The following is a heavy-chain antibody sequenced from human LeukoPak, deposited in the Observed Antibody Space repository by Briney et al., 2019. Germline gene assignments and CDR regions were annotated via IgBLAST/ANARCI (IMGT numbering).Heavy chain of an antibody. CDR2: IRSKAYGGPT. CDR3: PRGDYDKSGFNY. V-gene: IGHV3-49*04. CDR1: GLIVSKNY. D-gene: IGHD3-22*01. J-gene: IGHJ4*02. Sequence: GGSLRLSCAASGLIVSKNYRRWVRESPGKGREGGGFIRSKAYGGPTEYAASVPARFSISRDDYKSIGYLKMNSMQTEDTAVYYCPRGDYDKSGFNYWGQGTLVTVSS.